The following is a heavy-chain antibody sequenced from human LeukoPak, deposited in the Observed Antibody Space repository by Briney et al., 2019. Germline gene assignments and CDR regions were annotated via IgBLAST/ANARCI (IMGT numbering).Heavy chain of an antibody. Sequence: PSETLSLTCTVSGGSISSSSYYWGWIRQPPGKGLEWIGSIYYSGSTYYNPSLKSRVTISVDTSKNQFSLKLSSVTAADTAVYYCARDYGYSYGTFDYWGQGTLVTVSS. J-gene: IGHJ4*02. CDR2: IYYSGST. V-gene: IGHV4-39*07. CDR3: ARDYGYSYGTFDY. D-gene: IGHD5-18*01. CDR1: GGSISSSSYY.